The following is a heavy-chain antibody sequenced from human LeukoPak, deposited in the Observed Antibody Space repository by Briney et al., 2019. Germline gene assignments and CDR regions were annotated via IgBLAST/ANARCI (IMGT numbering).Heavy chain of an antibody. Sequence: ASVKVSCKASGYTFTGYAMHWVRQAPGQRLEWMGWINAGNGNTKYSQKFQGRVTMTRNTSISTAYMELSSLRSEDTAVYYCARESNIAAAGTRWFDPWGQGTLVTVSS. J-gene: IGHJ5*02. D-gene: IGHD6-13*01. CDR3: ARESNIAAAGTRWFDP. CDR1: GYTFTGYA. CDR2: INAGNGNT. V-gene: IGHV1-3*01.